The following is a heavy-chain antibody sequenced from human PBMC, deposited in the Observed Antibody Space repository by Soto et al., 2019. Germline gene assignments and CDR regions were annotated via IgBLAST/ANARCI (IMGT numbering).Heavy chain of an antibody. CDR2: IYYSGST. Sequence: QVQLQESGPGLVKPSETLSLTCTVSGGSISSYYWSWIRQPPGKGLEWIGHIYYSGSTNYNPSLKSRVTISVDTSKNQFSLTLSSVTAADTAVYYCAREGLTGTIGLYYYYGMDVWGQGTTVTVSS. D-gene: IGHD1-7*01. J-gene: IGHJ6*02. CDR1: GGSISSYY. V-gene: IGHV4-59*01. CDR3: AREGLTGTIGLYYYYGMDV.